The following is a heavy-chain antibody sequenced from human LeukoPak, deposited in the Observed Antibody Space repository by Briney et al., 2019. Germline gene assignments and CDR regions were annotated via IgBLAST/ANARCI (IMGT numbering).Heavy chain of an antibody. CDR3: AKDGGYYYGMDV. Sequence: GGSLRLSCAASGFTFSSYGMHWVRQAPGKGLEWVAFIRYDGSNKYYADSVKGRFTISRDNSKNTLYLQMNSLRAEDTAVYYCAKDGGYYYGMDVWGQGTTVTVS. CDR1: GFTFSSYG. CDR2: IRYDGSNK. V-gene: IGHV3-30*02. J-gene: IGHJ6*02.